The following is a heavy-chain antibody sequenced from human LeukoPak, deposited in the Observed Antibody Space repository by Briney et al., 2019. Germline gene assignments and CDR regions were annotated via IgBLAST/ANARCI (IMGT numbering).Heavy chain of an antibody. Sequence: SETLSLTCAVYGGSFSGYYWSRIRQPPGKGLEWIGEINHSGSTNYNPSLKSRVTISVDTSKNQLSLKLSSVTAADTAVYYCARERTSVKAFFDYWGQGTLVTVSS. J-gene: IGHJ4*02. CDR2: INHSGST. CDR3: ARERTSVKAFFDY. V-gene: IGHV4-34*01. CDR1: GGSFSGYY. D-gene: IGHD3/OR15-3a*01.